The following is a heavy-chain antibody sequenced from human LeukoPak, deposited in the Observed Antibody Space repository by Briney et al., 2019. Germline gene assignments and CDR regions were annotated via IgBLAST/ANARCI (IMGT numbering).Heavy chain of an antibody. J-gene: IGHJ4*02. CDR3: AKENYYDSSGLYYFDY. CDR2: ISGSGGST. Sequence: TGGSLRLSCAASGFTFSSYAMSWVRQAPGKGLEWASAISGSGGSTYYADSVKGRFTISRDNSKNTLYLQMNSLRAEDTAVYYCAKENYYDSSGLYYFDYWGQGTLVTVSS. CDR1: GFTFSSYA. V-gene: IGHV3-23*01. D-gene: IGHD3-22*01.